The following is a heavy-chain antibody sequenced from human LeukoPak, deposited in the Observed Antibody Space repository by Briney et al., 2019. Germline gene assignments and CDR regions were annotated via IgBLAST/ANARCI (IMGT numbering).Heavy chain of an antibody. CDR3: TTVLWSPYYYGSGSTPRYMDV. Sequence: GGSLRLSCAASGFSFNNAWMSWVRQAPGKGLEWVGRIKSKTDGGTTDYAAPVKGRFTISRDDSKNTLYLQMNSLKTEDTAVYYCTTVLWSPYYYGSGSTPRYMDVWGKGTTVTISS. CDR2: IKSKTDGGTT. D-gene: IGHD3-10*01. J-gene: IGHJ6*03. CDR1: GFSFNNAW. V-gene: IGHV3-15*01.